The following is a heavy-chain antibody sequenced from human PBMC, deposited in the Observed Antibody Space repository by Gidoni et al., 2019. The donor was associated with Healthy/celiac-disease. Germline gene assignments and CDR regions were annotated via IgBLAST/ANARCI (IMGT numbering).Heavy chain of an antibody. CDR2: IYYSGST. CDR1: GGSIRRYY. CDR3: ASDLPNYDILTGYSRSDAFDI. Sequence: QVQLQESGPGLVKPSENPALTGTGSGGSIRRYYWSWIRKPPGKGLEWIGYIYYSGSTNYNPSLKSRVTISVDTSKNQFSLKLSSVTAADTAVYYCASDLPNYDILTGYSRSDAFDIWGHGTMVTVSS. D-gene: IGHD3-9*01. V-gene: IGHV4-59*01. J-gene: IGHJ3*02.